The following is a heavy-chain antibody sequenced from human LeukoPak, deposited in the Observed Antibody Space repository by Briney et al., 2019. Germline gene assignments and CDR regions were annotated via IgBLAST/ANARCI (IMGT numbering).Heavy chain of an antibody. CDR1: GGSISSSSYY. J-gene: IGHJ4*02. CDR2: IYYSGST. Sequence: SETLSLTCTVSGGSISSSSYYWGWIRQPPGKGLEWIGSIYYSGSTYYSPSLKSRVTISVDTSKNQFSLKLSSVTAADTAVYYCARVDCSSTSCYRPYYFDYWGQGTLVTVSS. D-gene: IGHD2-2*01. CDR3: ARVDCSSTSCYRPYYFDY. V-gene: IGHV4-39*07.